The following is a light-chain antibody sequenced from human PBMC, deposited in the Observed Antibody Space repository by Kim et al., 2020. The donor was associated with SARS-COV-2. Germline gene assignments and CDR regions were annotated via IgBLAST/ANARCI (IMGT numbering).Light chain of an antibody. CDR1: QSVSSN. Sequence: SPGESATLSCRASQSVSSNLAWYQQKPGQAPRLLISAASTRATGVPARFSGSGSGTEFTLTISSLQSEDFAVYYCQQYDSWPPITFGQGTRLEIK. CDR2: AAS. V-gene: IGKV3-15*01. J-gene: IGKJ5*01. CDR3: QQYDSWPPIT.